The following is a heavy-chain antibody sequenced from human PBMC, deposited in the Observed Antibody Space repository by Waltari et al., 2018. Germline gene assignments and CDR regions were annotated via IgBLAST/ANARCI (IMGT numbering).Heavy chain of an antibody. J-gene: IGHJ6*02. CDR3: AKGGATLIHYYAMDV. V-gene: IGHV3-9*01. CDR1: GFTFDDYD. CDR2: ISLNSGII. D-gene: IGHD1-26*01. Sequence: EVQLVESGGGLVQPGRSLRLSCAASGFTFDDYDMHWVRQVPGKGLEWVSSISLNSGIIDYADSVKGRFTISRDNAKNCLYLQMNSLRAEDTALYYCAKGGATLIHYYAMDVWGQGTTVTVSS.